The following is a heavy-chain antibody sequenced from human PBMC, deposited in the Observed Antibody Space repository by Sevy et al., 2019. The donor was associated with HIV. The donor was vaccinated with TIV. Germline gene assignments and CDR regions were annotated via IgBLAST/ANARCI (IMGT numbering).Heavy chain of an antibody. CDR2: IRYDGTTK. CDR1: GFTFRSYG. J-gene: IGHJ3*01. V-gene: IGHV3-30*02. D-gene: IGHD3-10*01. Sequence: GGSLRLSCAASGFTFRSYGMHWVRQAPGKGLEWVAFIRYDGTTKYYADSVKGRFTISRDNSKNTLYLQMNSLRPEDTSLYYCAKGLGMVQGALLSVDLWGQGTMVTVSS. CDR3: AKGLGMVQGALLSVDL.